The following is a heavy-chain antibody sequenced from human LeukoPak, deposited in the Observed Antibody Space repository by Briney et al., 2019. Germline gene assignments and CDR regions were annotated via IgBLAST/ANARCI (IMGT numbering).Heavy chain of an antibody. V-gene: IGHV1-69*05. Sequence: ASVKVSCKASGGTFSSYAISWVRQAPGQGLEWMGGTIPIFGTANYAQKFQGRVTITTDESTSTAYMELSSLRSEDTAVYYCARTVAGTDAFDIWGQGTMVTVSS. J-gene: IGHJ3*02. CDR3: ARTVAGTDAFDI. CDR1: GGTFSSYA. D-gene: IGHD6-19*01. CDR2: TIPIFGTA.